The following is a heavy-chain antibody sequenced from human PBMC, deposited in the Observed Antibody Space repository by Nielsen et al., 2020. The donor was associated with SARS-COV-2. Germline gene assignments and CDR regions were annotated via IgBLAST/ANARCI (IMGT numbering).Heavy chain of an antibody. CDR2: ISGSGNST. J-gene: IGHJ6*03. Sequence: GESLKISCAASGFTFSNYAMSWVRQAPGKGLEWVSAISGSGNSTYYADSVKGRFTISRDNAKNTLYLQMNSLRAEDTAVYYCARAPLDYYYYYYMDVWGKGTTVTVSS. CDR1: GFTFSNYA. CDR3: ARAPLDYYYYYYMDV. V-gene: IGHV3-23*01.